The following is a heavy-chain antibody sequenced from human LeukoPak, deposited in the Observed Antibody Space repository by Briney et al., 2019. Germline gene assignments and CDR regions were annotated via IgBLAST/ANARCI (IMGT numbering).Heavy chain of an antibody. CDR1: GGSFSSYY. V-gene: IGHV4-34*01. Sequence: SETLSLTCAVYGGSFSSYYWSWIRQSPGKGLEWIGEINDSGTINYNPSLISRVTISVDKSKNQFSLKLSSATAADTAVYYCARRWNYGRNYYIDVWGKGATVSVSS. D-gene: IGHD1-7*01. CDR2: INDSGTI. J-gene: IGHJ6*03. CDR3: ARRWNYGRNYYIDV.